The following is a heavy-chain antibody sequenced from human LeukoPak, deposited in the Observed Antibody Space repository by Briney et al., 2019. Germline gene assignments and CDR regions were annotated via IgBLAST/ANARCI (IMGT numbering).Heavy chain of an antibody. D-gene: IGHD3-10*01. CDR3: ARDYYYFDY. V-gene: IGHV3-7*03. Sequence: GGSLRLSCTASGFTFSDYNMNWVRQAPGKGLEWVANIKQDGSEKYYVDSVKGRFTISRDNAKNSLYLQMNSLRAEDTAVYYCARDYYYFDYWGQGTLVTVSS. CDR2: IKQDGSEK. J-gene: IGHJ4*02. CDR1: GFTFSDYN.